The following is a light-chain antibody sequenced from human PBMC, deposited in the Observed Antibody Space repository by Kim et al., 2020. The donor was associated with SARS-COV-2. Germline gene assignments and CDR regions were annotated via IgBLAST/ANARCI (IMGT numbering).Light chain of an antibody. Sequence: QSVLTQPPSASGTPGQTFTISCSGSSSNIGINYVYWYQQFPETAPKLLINRNSQRPSGVPDRFSGSKSGTSASLAISALRSEDEADYYCATYDDNLRDLIFGGGTQLTVL. J-gene: IGLJ2*01. V-gene: IGLV1-47*01. CDR2: RNS. CDR1: SSNIGINY. CDR3: ATYDDNLRDLI.